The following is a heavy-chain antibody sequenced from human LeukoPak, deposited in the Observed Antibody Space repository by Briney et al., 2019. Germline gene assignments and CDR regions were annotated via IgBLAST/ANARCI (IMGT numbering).Heavy chain of an antibody. D-gene: IGHD5-18*01. V-gene: IGHV4-61*05. J-gene: IGHJ4*02. CDR3: ARHVRGYSYGGPFFDY. CDR2: NYYSGST. Sequence: SETLSLTCTVSGGSISSSSYYWSWIRQPPGKGLEWIGYNYYSGSTNYNPSLKSRVTISVDTSKNQFSLKLSSVTAADTAVYYCARHVRGYSYGGPFFDYWGQGTLVTVSS. CDR1: GGSISSSSYY.